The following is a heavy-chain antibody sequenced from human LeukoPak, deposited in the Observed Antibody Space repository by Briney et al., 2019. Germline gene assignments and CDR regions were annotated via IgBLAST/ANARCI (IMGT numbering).Heavy chain of an antibody. CDR2: ISYDGSNK. J-gene: IGHJ5*02. CDR1: GFTFSSYA. V-gene: IGHV3-30*04. CDR3: ARDRVRGVIVTGPWFDP. Sequence: GGSLRLSCAASGFTFSSYAMHWVRQAPGKGLEWVAVISYDGSNKYYADSVKGRFTISRDNSKNTLYLQMNSLRAEDTAVYYCARDRVRGVIVTGPWFDPWGQGTLVTVSS. D-gene: IGHD3-10*01.